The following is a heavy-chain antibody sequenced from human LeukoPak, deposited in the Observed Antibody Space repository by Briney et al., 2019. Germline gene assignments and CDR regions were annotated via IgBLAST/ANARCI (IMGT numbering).Heavy chain of an antibody. Sequence: GGSLRLSCAASGFTFSSYAMSWVRQAPGKGLEWVSAISGSGGSTYYADSVKGRFTISRDNSKNTLYLQMNSLRAEDTAVYYCARVATNYDFLTGYFNYYMDVWGKGTTVTISS. V-gene: IGHV3-23*01. J-gene: IGHJ6*03. CDR2: ISGSGGST. CDR1: GFTFSSYA. D-gene: IGHD3-9*01. CDR3: ARVATNYDFLTGYFNYYMDV.